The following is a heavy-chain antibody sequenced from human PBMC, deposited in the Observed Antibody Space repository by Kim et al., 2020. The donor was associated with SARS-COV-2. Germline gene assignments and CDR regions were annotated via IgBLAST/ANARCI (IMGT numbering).Heavy chain of an antibody. Sequence: SETLSLTCAVSGGYITSSSYYWGWIRQPPGKGLEWIGNFYYSGSTYYNPSLKSRVTISVDTAKNQFSLKLSSVTAADTAMYYCARQRHGDSTVDYWGQGTLVTVSS. CDR2: FYYSGST. J-gene: IGHJ4*02. D-gene: IGHD4-17*01. CDR3: ARQRHGDSTVDY. V-gene: IGHV4-39*01. CDR1: GGYITSSSYY.